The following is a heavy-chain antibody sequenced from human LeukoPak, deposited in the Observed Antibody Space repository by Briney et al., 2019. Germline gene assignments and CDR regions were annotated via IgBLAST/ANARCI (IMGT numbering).Heavy chain of an antibody. D-gene: IGHD6-13*01. CDR3: ARDGTYSSSWYYYYYGMDV. CDR1: GYTFTSYG. V-gene: IGHV1-18*01. Sequence: ASVEVSCKASGYTFTSYGISWVRQAPGQGLEWMGWISAYNGNTNYAQKLQGRVTMTTDTSTSTAYMELRSLRSDDTAVYYCARDGTYSSSWYYYYYGMDVWGQGTTVTVSS. CDR2: ISAYNGNT. J-gene: IGHJ6*02.